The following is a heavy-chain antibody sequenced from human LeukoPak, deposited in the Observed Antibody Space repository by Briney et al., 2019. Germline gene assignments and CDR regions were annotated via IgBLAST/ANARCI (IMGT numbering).Heavy chain of an antibody. CDR2: INGDGSST. J-gene: IGHJ4*02. Sequence: GRSLRLSCAASGFTFSSYSMSWVRQARGKGLEWVSAINGDGSSTYYADSVKGRFTISRDNSNNTLFLQMNSLRVEDTAVYYCAKWGAQSGSYRVVDSWGRGTLVTVSS. CDR1: GFTFSSYS. D-gene: IGHD3-10*01. CDR3: AKWGAQSGSYRVVDS. V-gene: IGHV3-23*01.